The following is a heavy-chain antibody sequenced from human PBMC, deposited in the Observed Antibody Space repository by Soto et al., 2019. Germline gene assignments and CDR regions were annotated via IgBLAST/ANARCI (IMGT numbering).Heavy chain of an antibody. CDR2: IYSGGST. J-gene: IGHJ6*02. D-gene: IGHD6-25*01. V-gene: IGHV3-53*01. Sequence: GGSLRLSCAASGFTVSSNYMSWVRQAPGKGLEWVSVIYSGGSTYYADSVKGRFTISRDNSKNTLYLQMNSLRAEDTAVYYCAREVVAADYYYYYGMDVWGQGTTVTVSS. CDR1: GFTVSSNY. CDR3: AREVVAADYYYYYGMDV.